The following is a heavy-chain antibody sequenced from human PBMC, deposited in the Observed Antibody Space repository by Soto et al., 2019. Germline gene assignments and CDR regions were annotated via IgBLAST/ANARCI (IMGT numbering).Heavy chain of an antibody. CDR3: ARGTTTSAFSAMDV. Sequence: QVQLVESGGGVVQPGRSLRLSCAASGFTFSNNAMDWVRQAPGKGLEWVAVISYDGSNNYIAESVKGRFTISRDHSKNTLFLQMNSLIADDTSVYYCARGTTTSAFSAMDVWGKGTTVTVSS. V-gene: IGHV3-30-3*01. J-gene: IGHJ6*04. CDR2: ISYDGSNN. D-gene: IGHD1-1*01. CDR1: GFTFSNNA.